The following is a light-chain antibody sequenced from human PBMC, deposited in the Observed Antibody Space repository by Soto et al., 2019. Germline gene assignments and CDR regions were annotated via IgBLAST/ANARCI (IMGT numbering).Light chain of an antibody. Sequence: QSALTQPASVSGSPGQSITISCTGTSSDIGGYNYVSWYQQHPGKAPKLMIYEVTNRPSGLSNRFSGSKSGNTASLTISGLQDEDEADYYCTSYTSSSTNYVFGTGTKVTVL. V-gene: IGLV2-14*01. CDR2: EVT. CDR3: TSYTSSSTNYV. CDR1: SSDIGGYNY. J-gene: IGLJ1*01.